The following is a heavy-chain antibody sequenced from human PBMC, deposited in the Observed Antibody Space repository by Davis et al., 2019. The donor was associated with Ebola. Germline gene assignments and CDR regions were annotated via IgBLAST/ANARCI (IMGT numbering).Heavy chain of an antibody. CDR2: INHSGST. J-gene: IGHJ4*02. Sequence: GSLRLSCAASGFTFSSYSMNWVRQPPGKGLEWIGEINHSGSTNYNPSLKSRVTISVDTSKNQFSLKLSSVTAADTAVYYCARVTARNWRNFDYWGQGTLVTVSS. D-gene: IGHD1-1*01. V-gene: IGHV4-34*01. CDR1: GFTFSSYS. CDR3: ARVTARNWRNFDY.